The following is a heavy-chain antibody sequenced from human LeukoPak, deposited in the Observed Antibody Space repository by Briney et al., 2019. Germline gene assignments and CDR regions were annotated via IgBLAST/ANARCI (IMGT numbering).Heavy chain of an antibody. D-gene: IGHD5-24*01. CDR2: ISTTGTT. Sequence: SVTLSLTCTVSGGSISAHYWSWIRQPAGKGLEWIGRISTTGTTNYSPSLKSRFTMSRDTSRNQFSLKLNSVTAADTAVYYCAREVEMARHFDYWGQGTLVTVSS. CDR3: AREVEMARHFDY. J-gene: IGHJ4*02. V-gene: IGHV4-4*07. CDR1: GGSISAHY.